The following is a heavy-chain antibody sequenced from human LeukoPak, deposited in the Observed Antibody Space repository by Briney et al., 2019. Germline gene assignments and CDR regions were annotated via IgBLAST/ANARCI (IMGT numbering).Heavy chain of an antibody. Sequence: PGGSLRLSCAASGFTFSNYAMSWVRQAPGKGLEWVSAISGSGDRTYYADSVKGRFTISRDNSKNTLYLQMNNLRAEDTAVYYCAKDRQTYCSSTSCYLNWSDPWGQGTLVTVSS. V-gene: IGHV3-23*01. CDR2: ISGSGDRT. CDR3: AKDRQTYCSSTSCYLNWSDP. CDR1: GFTFSNYA. J-gene: IGHJ5*02. D-gene: IGHD2-2*01.